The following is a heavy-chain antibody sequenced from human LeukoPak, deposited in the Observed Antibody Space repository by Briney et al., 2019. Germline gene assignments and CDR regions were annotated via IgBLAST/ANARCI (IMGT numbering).Heavy chain of an antibody. CDR2: FFYSGST. D-gene: IGHD6-19*01. CDR1: GDSISFSTYY. J-gene: IGHJ4*02. CDR3: ARHGAVADPYYFDY. V-gene: IGHV4-39*01. Sequence: PSATLSRTCTVSGDSISFSTYYWGWIRQTPGKGLEWIGSFFYSGSTYHNPSLKSRVTMSVDRSKNQFSLNLSSATAADTAVYYCARHGAVADPYYFDYWGQGTLVTVSS.